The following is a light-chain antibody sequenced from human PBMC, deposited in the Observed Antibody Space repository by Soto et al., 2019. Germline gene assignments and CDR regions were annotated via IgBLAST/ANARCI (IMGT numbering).Light chain of an antibody. J-gene: IGLJ2*01. V-gene: IGLV2-14*01. Sequence: QSALTQPASVSGSPGQSITISCTGTSSDVGGYNYVSWYQQHPGKAPKLMIYDVSNRPSGVSNRFSGSKSGNTASLTISGLQAEDEPDYYCSSYTISSTLVLFGGGTQLTVL. CDR3: SSYTISSTLVL. CDR2: DVS. CDR1: SSDVGGYNY.